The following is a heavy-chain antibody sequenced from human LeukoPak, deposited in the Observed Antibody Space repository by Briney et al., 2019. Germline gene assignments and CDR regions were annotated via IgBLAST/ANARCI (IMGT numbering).Heavy chain of an antibody. V-gene: IGHV4-4*07. CDR1: GGSISSYY. J-gene: IGHJ2*01. D-gene: IGHD5-18*01. CDR3: ARATYVDTAMENYWYFDL. Sequence: SETLSLTCTVSGGSISSYYWNWIRQPAGKGLEWIGRIYTSGSTNSNPSLKSRVTMSVDTSKNQFSLKLSSVTAADTAVYYCARATYVDTAMENYWYFDLWGRGTLVTVSS. CDR2: IYTSGST.